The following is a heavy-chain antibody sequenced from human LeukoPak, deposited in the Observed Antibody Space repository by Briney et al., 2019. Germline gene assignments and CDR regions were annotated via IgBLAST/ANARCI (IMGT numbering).Heavy chain of an antibody. CDR1: GVPFNNAR. CDR2: IKGKSAGGTT. V-gene: IGHV3-15*01. CDR3: TWLYSDAFNI. J-gene: IGHJ3*02. D-gene: IGHD6-19*01. Sequence: TGGSLRLSCAVSGVPFNNARMSWVRQAPGKGLEWVGRIKGKSAGGTTDYAAPVKGRFTILKDDSENTLYLQMNSLTTEDTAVYYCTWLYSDAFNIWGQGTMVTVSS.